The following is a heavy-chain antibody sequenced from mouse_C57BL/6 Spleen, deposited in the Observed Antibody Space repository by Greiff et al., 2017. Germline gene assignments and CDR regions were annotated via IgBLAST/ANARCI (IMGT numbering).Heavy chain of an antibody. J-gene: IGHJ1*03. CDR2: ISYDGSN. D-gene: IGHD1-1*01. V-gene: IGHV3-6*01. CDR1: GYSITCGYY. CDR3: ALITTVWYFDV. Sequence: ESGPGLVKPSQSLSLTCSVTGYSITCGYYWNWIRQFPGNKMEWMGYISYDGSNKYNPSLKNRISITLDTSKNQFLLKLNSVTTEDTATYYGALITTVWYFDVWGTGTTVTVSS.